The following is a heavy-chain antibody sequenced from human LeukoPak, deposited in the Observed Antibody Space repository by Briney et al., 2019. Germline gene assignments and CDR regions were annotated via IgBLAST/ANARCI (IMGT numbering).Heavy chain of an antibody. Sequence: PGGSLRLSCAASGFTFSSYSMNWARQAPGKGLEWVSSISSSSSYIYYADSVKGRFTISRDNAKNSLYLQMNSLRAEDTAVYYCAREVLLWFGELFGYMDVWGKGTTVTVSS. J-gene: IGHJ6*03. CDR2: ISSSSSYI. D-gene: IGHD3-10*01. CDR3: AREVLLWFGELFGYMDV. V-gene: IGHV3-21*01. CDR1: GFTFSSYS.